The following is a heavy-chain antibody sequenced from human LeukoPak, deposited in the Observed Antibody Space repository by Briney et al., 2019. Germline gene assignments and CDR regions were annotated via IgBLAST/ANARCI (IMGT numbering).Heavy chain of an antibody. D-gene: IGHD6-6*01. CDR2: IHHSGST. Sequence: PSETLSLTCAVYGGSFSGYCWSWIRQPPGKGLEWIGEIHHSGSTNYNPSLKSRVTISEDTSKNQFSLKLSSVTAADTAVYYCARGRGPAAREDYWGQGTLVTVSS. CDR1: GGSFSGYC. CDR3: ARGRGPAAREDY. V-gene: IGHV4-34*01. J-gene: IGHJ4*02.